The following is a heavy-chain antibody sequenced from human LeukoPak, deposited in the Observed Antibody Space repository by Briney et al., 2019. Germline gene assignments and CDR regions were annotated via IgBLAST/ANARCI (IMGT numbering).Heavy chain of an antibody. CDR2: IYYSGST. CDR3: ARLRAQGWFDP. Sequence: SETLSLTCTVSGXSIXXXSXXWXXXRXPXGKGLEWIGSIYYSGSTYYNPSLKSRVTISVDTSKNQFSLKLSSVTAADTAVYYCARLRAQGWFDPWGQGTLVTVSS. CDR1: GXSIXXXSXX. J-gene: IGHJ5*02. D-gene: IGHD3-10*01. V-gene: IGHV4-39*01.